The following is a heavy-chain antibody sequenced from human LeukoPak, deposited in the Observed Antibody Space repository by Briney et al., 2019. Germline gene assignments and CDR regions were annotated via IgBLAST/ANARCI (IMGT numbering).Heavy chain of an antibody. J-gene: IGHJ4*02. CDR3: ASDPGISGVYFDY. V-gene: IGHV4-34*01. CDR2: INHSGST. D-gene: IGHD3-10*01. CDR1: GGTFSGYY. Sequence: PSETLSLTCAVYGGTFSGYYWSWIRQPPGKGLEWIGEINHSGSTNYNPSLKSRDTISVDTSKKQFSLKLSSVPAADTAVYYCASDPGISGVYFDYWGQGTLVTVSS.